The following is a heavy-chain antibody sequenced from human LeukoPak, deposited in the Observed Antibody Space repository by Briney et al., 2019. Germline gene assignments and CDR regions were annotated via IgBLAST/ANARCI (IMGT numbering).Heavy chain of an antibody. CDR1: GRSFSGYY. CDR3: ARGTDSSGYYYGDDAFDI. Sequence: SETLSLTCAVYGRSFSGYYWSWIRQPPGKGLEWIGEINHSGSTNYNPSLKSRVTISVDTSKNQFSLKLSSVTAADTAVYYCARGTDSSGYYYGDDAFDIWGQGTMVTVSS. V-gene: IGHV4-34*01. CDR2: INHSGST. D-gene: IGHD3-22*01. J-gene: IGHJ3*02.